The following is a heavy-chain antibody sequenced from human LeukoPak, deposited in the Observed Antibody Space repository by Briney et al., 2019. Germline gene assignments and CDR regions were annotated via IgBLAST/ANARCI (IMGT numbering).Heavy chain of an antibody. Sequence: PSETLSLTCAVYGGSFSGDYWSWVRQPPGKGLEWIGEINHSGSTNYNPSLKSRVTISVDTSKNQFSLKLSSVTAADTAVYYCAVLYSSSSNWFDPWGQGTLVTVSS. V-gene: IGHV4-34*01. CDR3: AVLYSSSSNWFDP. CDR1: GGSFSGDY. J-gene: IGHJ5*02. D-gene: IGHD6-13*01. CDR2: INHSGST.